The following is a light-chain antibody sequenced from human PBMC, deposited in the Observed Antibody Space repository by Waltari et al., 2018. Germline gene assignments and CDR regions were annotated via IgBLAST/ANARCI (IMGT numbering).Light chain of an antibody. CDR2: DVT. CDR3: CSYAGGFVYV. CDR1: SRDIGDFNY. V-gene: IGLV2-11*01. Sequence: QSALTQPRSVSGSPGQSVAISCPGTSRDIGDFNYVSWYQQPPGKAPKLMIYDVTKRPSGVPDRFSGSKSGNTASLTISGLQAEDEADYYCCSYAGGFVYVFGTGTKVTVL. J-gene: IGLJ1*01.